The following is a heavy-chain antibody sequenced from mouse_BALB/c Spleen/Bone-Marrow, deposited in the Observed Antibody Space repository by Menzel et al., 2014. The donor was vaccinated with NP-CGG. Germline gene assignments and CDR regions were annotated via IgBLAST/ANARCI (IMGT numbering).Heavy chain of an antibody. V-gene: IGHV1-54*01. CDR1: GYAFTNYL. CDR2: INPGSGGT. D-gene: IGHD4-1*01. Sequence: VQLQQSGAELVRPGTSVKVSCKASGYAFTNYLIEWVKQRPGQGLEWIGVINPGSGGTNYNEEFKAKATLTADKSSSTAYMQLSSLTSDDSAVYFCARCLTGTSAMDYWGQGTSVTVSS. CDR3: ARCLTGTSAMDY. J-gene: IGHJ4*01.